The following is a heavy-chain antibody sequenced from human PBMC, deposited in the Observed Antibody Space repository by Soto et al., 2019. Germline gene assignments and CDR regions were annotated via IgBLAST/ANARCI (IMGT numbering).Heavy chain of an antibody. CDR3: ARQRTTVVTQAYFDH. D-gene: IGHD2-21*02. CDR1: GESISSSSYY. V-gene: IGHV4-39*01. Sequence: SETLSLTCIVSGESISSSSYYWGWIRQPPGKGLEWIGSIYYSGRTYYNPSFKSRVTISIDTSKNQFSLKLGSVTATDTAVYYCARQRTTVVTQAYFDHWGQGALVTVSS. CDR2: IYYSGRT. J-gene: IGHJ4*02.